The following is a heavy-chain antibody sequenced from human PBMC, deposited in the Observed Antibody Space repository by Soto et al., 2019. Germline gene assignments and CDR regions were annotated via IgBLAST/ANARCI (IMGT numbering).Heavy chain of an antibody. J-gene: IGHJ6*02. D-gene: IGHD2-21*01. CDR2: IIPIFGTA. CDR3: ARGDPAYYYYGMDV. CDR1: GGTFGSYA. V-gene: IGHV1-69*13. Sequence: ASVKVSCKASGGTFGSYAISWVRQAPGQGLEWMGGIIPIFGTANYAQKFQGRVTITADESTSTAYMELSSLRSEDTAVYYCARGDPAYYYYGMDVWGQGTTVTVS.